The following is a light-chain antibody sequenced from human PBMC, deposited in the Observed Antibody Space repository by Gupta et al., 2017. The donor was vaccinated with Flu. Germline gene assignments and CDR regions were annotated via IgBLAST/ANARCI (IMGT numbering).Light chain of an antibody. CDR2: DND. J-gene: IGLJ3*02. CDR1: SSNIGNNY. Sequence: TISCXGDSSNIGNNYVSWYQQLPGTAPKLLIYDNDKRPSGIPDRFSGSRSGTSATLGITGLQTGDEADYYCGTWDTSLSAWVFGGGTELTVL. CDR3: GTWDTSLSAWV. V-gene: IGLV1-51*01.